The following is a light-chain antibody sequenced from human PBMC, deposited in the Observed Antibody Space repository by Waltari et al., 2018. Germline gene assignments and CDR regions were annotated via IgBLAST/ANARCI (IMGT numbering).Light chain of an antibody. V-gene: IGLV4-69*01. CDR3: QTGGHGTWV. CDR2: GNSDGSH. J-gene: IGLJ3*02. Sequence: QQPEGGPGYLMKGNSDGSHSRGDGIPDRFSGSSSGAERYLTISSLQSEEEADYYCQTGGHGTWVFGGGTKLTVL.